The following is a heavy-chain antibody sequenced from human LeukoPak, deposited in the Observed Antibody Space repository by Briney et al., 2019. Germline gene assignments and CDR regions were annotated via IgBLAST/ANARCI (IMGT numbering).Heavy chain of an antibody. Sequence: SVKVSCKASGYTSTGYYMHWVRQAPGQGLEWMGRIIPILGIANYAQKFQGRVTITADKSTSTAYMELSSLRSEDTAVYYCASSGGYDFLGWGQGTLVTVSS. CDR2: IIPILGIA. CDR3: ASSGGYDFLG. J-gene: IGHJ4*02. CDR1: GYTSTGYY. D-gene: IGHD5-12*01. V-gene: IGHV1-69*02.